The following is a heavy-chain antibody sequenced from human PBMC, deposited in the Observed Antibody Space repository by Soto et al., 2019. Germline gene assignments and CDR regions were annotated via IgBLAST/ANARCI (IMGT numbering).Heavy chain of an antibody. D-gene: IGHD3-22*01. J-gene: IGHJ4*02. V-gene: IGHV3-30-3*01. CDR2: ISCDGSNK. CDR3: ARDRSPYSRDYYLATY. Sequence: GGSLRLSCAAAGFTFSSYATYWVREAPGKGLEWVAVISCDGSNKHYADSVKGRFTISRDNSKKTLYLQLNSLRAEDTAVYYCARDRSPYSRDYYLATYWAQGT. CDR1: GFTFSSYA.